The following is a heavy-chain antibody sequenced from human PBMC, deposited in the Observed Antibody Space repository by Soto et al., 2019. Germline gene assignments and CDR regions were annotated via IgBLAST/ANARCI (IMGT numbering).Heavy chain of an antibody. D-gene: IGHD2-15*01. Sequence: EVQLLESGGGLVQPGGSLRLSCAASGFTFSSFAMNWVRQAPGKGLEWVSAISSSGDNTYYADSVKGRFTIFRDNSKNTLFLQMNSLRAEDTAVYFCAKGVLNCSGNRCYSYYYYGMNVWGQGTTVTVSS. V-gene: IGHV3-23*01. J-gene: IGHJ6*02. CDR1: GFTFSSFA. CDR3: AKGVLNCSGNRCYSYYYYGMNV. CDR2: ISSSGDNT.